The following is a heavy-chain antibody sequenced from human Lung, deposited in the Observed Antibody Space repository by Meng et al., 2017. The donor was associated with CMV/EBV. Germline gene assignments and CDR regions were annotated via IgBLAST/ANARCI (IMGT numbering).Heavy chain of an antibody. CDR3: AREEYSSSSQAGQYYYYYYGMDV. J-gene: IGHJ6*02. CDR2: INWNGGST. V-gene: IGHV3-20*04. D-gene: IGHD6-6*01. Sequence: ESXKISXAASGFTFDDYGMSWVRQAPGKGLEWVSGINWNGGSTGYADSVKGRFTISRDNAKNSLYLQMNSLRAEDTALYYCAREEYSSSSQAGQYYYYYYGMDVWGQGTTXPSP. CDR1: GFTFDDYG.